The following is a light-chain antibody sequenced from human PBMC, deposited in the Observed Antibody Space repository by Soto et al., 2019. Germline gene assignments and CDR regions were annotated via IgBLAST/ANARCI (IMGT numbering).Light chain of an antibody. CDR1: QSVSSSY. CDR3: QQYGSSPRT. Sequence: EIVLTQSPGTLSLSPGERATLSCRASQSVSSSYLAWYQQKPGQAPRLLIYDASGRATGIPDRFSGSGSGTDFTLTISRLEPEDFAVYYCQQYGSSPRTFGQGTKVEIK. J-gene: IGKJ1*01. V-gene: IGKV3-20*01. CDR2: DAS.